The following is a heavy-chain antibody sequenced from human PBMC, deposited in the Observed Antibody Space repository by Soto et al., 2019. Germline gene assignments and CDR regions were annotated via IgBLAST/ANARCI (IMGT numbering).Heavy chain of an antibody. J-gene: IGHJ4*02. V-gene: IGHV3-15*07. CDR3: TTFPTVRGVVSAR. CDR1: GFTFSNAW. Sequence: GGSLRLSCAASGFTFSNAWMNWVRQAPGKGLEWVGGIKSKTDGGTTDYAAPVKGRFTISRDDSKNTLYLQMNSLKTEDTAVYYCTTFPTVRGVVSARWGQGTLFTVSS. CDR2: IKSKTDGGTT. D-gene: IGHD3-10*01.